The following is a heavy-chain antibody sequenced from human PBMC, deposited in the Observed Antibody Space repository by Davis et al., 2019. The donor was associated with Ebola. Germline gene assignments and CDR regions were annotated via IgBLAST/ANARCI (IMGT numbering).Heavy chain of an antibody. CDR2: TSSSGDSR. J-gene: IGHJ5*01. Sequence: GEFLKISCAASGFIFTNYAMSWVRQAPGKGLEWVSATSSSGDSRHHADSVKGRFAIPRDNSKDTLYLQMNSLRIEDTGVYYCARGGGSSWFAYWGQGTLVSVSS. CDR1: GFIFTNYA. D-gene: IGHD6-13*01. V-gene: IGHV3-23*01. CDR3: ARGGGSSWFAY.